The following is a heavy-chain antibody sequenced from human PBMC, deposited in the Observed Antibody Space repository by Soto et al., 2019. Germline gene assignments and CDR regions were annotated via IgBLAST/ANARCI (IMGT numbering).Heavy chain of an antibody. J-gene: IGHJ3*02. Sequence: PSETLSLTCTVSGGSISSYYWSWIRQPPGKGLEWIGYIYYSGSTNYNPSLKSRVTISVDTSKDQFSLKLSSVTAADTAVYYCARPSSVAVADDAFDIWGQGTMVTVPS. CDR1: GGSISSYY. V-gene: IGHV4-59*01. CDR2: IYYSGST. CDR3: ARPSSVAVADDAFDI. D-gene: IGHD6-19*01.